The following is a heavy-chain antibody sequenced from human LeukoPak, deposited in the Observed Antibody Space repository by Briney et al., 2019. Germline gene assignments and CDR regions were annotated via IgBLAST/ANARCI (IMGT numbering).Heavy chain of an antibody. Sequence: GGSLRLSCAAPEFTFSSYWMHWVRQAPGKGLVWVSTINGDGSRSTYADSVRGRFTISRDNAKNTLYLQMNNLRAEDTAVYYCIRAPYDCSSTTCPRPFNYWGHGTLVTVSS. J-gene: IGHJ4*01. V-gene: IGHV3-74*01. CDR3: IRAPYDCSSTTCPRPFNY. CDR1: EFTFSSYW. D-gene: IGHD2-2*01. CDR2: INGDGSRS.